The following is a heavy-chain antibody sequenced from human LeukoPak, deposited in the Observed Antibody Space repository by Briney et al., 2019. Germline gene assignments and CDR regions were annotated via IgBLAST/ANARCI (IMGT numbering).Heavy chain of an antibody. D-gene: IGHD2-2*01. CDR1: GDSISRSRHF. CDR2: IYNSGST. J-gene: IGHJ5*02. V-gene: IGHV4-39*07. CDR3: ARWGTYASTSNWFDP. Sequence: PSETVSLTCNVSGDSISRSRHFWAWIRQSPGRGLEWIGYIYNSGSTYYNPSLKSRVTISVDTSKNQFSLRLSSVTAADTAVYYCARWGTYASTSNWFDPWGQGTLVTVSS.